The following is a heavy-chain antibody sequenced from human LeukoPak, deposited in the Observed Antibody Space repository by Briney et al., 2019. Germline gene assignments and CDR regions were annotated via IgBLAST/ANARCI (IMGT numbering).Heavy chain of an antibody. CDR1: GFTFSSYW. V-gene: IGHV3-7*01. CDR2: IKQDGSEK. J-gene: IGHJ4*02. D-gene: IGHD3-10*01. CDR3: AKDHGGDTDC. Sequence: PGGSLRLSCAASGFTFSSYWMSWVRQTPGKGLEWVANIKQDGSEKYYVDSVKGRFTISRDNSKNTLYLQMDSLRAEDTAVYYCAKDHGGDTDCWGQGTLVSVSS.